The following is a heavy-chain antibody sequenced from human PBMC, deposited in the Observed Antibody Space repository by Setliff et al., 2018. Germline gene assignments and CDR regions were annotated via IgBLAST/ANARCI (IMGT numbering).Heavy chain of an antibody. D-gene: IGHD6-19*01. CDR3: AREEVGRYSSGWYNYYYGMDA. J-gene: IGHJ6*02. CDR1: GGTFSSYA. Sequence: GASVKVSCKASGGTFSSYAISWVRQAPGQGLEWMGRINPNSGGTNYAQKFQGRVTMTRDTSISTAYMELSRLRSDDTAVYYCAREEVGRYSSGWYNYYYGMDAWGQGTTVTVSS. CDR2: INPNSGGT. V-gene: IGHV1-2*06.